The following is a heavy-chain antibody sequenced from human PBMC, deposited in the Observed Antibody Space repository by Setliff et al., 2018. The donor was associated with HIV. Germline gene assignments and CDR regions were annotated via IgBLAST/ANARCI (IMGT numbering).Heavy chain of an antibody. CDR3: ARDTAGAMVRGVISGGWFDP. CDR2: IYYSGST. V-gene: IGHV4-31*03. Sequence: SETLSLTCTVSGGSISSGGYYWSWIRQHPGKGLEWIGYIYYSGSTYYNPSLKSRVTISVDTSKNQLSLKLSSVTAADTAVYYCARDTAGAMVRGVISGGWFDPWGQGTLVTVSS. CDR1: GGSISSGGYY. J-gene: IGHJ5*02. D-gene: IGHD3-10*01.